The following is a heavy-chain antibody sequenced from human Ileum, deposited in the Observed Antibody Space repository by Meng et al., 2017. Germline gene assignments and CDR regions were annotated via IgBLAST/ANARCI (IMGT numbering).Heavy chain of an antibody. CDR3: ARDHWGSLDY. CDR2: AST. J-gene: IGHJ4*02. Sequence: APLTQSRPGLVRPSEPLSLSCTVSGASVTTSHYQWGWIRQPPGKGLEWIGYASTNYNPSLKSRLTISLDTSKNQVSLKLTSVTAADTAVYYCARDHWGSLDYWGQGILVTVSS. D-gene: IGHD7-27*01. V-gene: IGHV4-61*01. CDR1: GASVTTSHYQ.